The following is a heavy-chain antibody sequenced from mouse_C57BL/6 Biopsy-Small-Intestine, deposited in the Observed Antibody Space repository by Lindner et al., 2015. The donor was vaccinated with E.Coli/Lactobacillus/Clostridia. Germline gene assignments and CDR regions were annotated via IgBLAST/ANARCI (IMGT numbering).Heavy chain of an antibody. Sequence: VQLQESGGGLVKPGGSLKLSCAASGFTFSDYGMHWVRQAPEKGLEWVAYISSGSSTIYYADTVKGRFTISRDNAKNTLFLQMTSLRSEDTAMHYCAKDYYGSSYDYWGQGTTLTVSS. CDR1: GFTFSDYG. J-gene: IGHJ2*01. D-gene: IGHD1-1*01. V-gene: IGHV5-17*01. CDR3: AKDYYGSSYDY. CDR2: ISSGSSTI.